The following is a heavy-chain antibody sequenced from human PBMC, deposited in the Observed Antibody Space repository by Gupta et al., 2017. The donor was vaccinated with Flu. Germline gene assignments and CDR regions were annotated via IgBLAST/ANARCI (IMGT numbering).Heavy chain of an antibody. CDR3: ARVDVQH. J-gene: IGHJ1*01. V-gene: IGHV3-72*01. Sequence: YTTAYAASVKGRFTISRDDSKNSLYLQLNSLKTEDTAVYYCARVDVQHWGQGTLVTVSS. CDR2: YTT.